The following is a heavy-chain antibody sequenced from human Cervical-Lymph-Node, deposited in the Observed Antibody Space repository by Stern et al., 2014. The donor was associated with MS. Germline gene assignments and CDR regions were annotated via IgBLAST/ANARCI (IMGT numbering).Heavy chain of an antibody. V-gene: IGHV1-8*01. CDR3: ARSTYSVWTYMDV. J-gene: IGHJ6*02. Sequence: QEQLGQSGAEVKKPGASVKVSCKASGYTFTSYNINWVRQATGQGLEWMGWMNTDSGDTDYAEKFQVRVTMTRSTSIRTAYMELTNLRSDDTAVYYCARSTYSVWTYMDVWGQVTTVTVSS. CDR2: MNTDSGDT. D-gene: IGHD6-19*01. CDR1: GYTFTSYN.